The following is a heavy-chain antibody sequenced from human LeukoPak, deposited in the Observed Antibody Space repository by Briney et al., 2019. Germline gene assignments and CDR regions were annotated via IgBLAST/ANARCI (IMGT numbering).Heavy chain of an antibody. D-gene: IGHD2-15*01. CDR2: INHNGNVN. CDR3: TTDTWYSAGH. Sequence: GGSLRLSCAASGFTFSSYWMNWARQAPGKGLEWVASINHNGNVNYYVDSVKGRFTISRDNAKNSLFLQMNSLRAEDTAIYYCTTDTWYSAGHWGQGTLVTVSS. J-gene: IGHJ4*02. CDR1: GFTFSSYW. V-gene: IGHV3-7*03.